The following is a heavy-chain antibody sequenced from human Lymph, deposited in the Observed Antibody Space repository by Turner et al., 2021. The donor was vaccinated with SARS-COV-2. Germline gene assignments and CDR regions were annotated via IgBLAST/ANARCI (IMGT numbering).Heavy chain of an antibody. CDR2: ILYVGINK. V-gene: IGHV3-33*01. J-gene: IGHJ4*02. CDR1: GFTFSSYV. CDR3: ARGLGSSWYSGGFDY. Sequence: QVQLVESGGGVVQPGRSLRLSCAASGFTFSSYVMHWVRQAPGKGLEWVAVILYVGINKYYADSVKGRFTISRDNSKNTLYLQMNSLRAEDTAVYYCARGLGSSWYSGGFDYWGQGTLVTVSS. D-gene: IGHD6-13*01.